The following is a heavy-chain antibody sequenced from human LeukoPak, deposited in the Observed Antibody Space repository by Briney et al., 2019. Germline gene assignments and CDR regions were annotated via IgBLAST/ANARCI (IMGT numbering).Heavy chain of an antibody. Sequence: ASVKVSCEASGYIFTSYGISWVRQAPGQGLEWMGWISAYNGNTNYAQKLQGRVTMTTDTSTSTAYMELRSLRSDDTAVYYCARDFSVAAGLSYYYYYGMDVWGKGTTVTVSS. J-gene: IGHJ6*04. CDR1: GYIFTSYG. CDR3: ARDFSVAAGLSYYYYYGMDV. CDR2: ISAYNGNT. V-gene: IGHV1-18*04. D-gene: IGHD6-13*01.